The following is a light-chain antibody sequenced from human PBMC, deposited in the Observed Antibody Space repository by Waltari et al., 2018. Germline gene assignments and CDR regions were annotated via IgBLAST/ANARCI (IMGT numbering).Light chain of an antibody. Sequence: EIVLTQSPATLSLSPGQRATLSCRASESIASHLAWFRQNPGQPPRLLIYDASTRATGIPARFSGSGFGTDFTLTISSLEPEDFAVYFCQQGSMWPLTFGGGTTVEIK. V-gene: IGKV3-11*01. CDR1: ESIASH. CDR2: DAS. CDR3: QQGSMWPLT. J-gene: IGKJ4*01.